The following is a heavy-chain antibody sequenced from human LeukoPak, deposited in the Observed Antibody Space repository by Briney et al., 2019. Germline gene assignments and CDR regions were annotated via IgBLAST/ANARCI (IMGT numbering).Heavy chain of an antibody. V-gene: IGHV1-8*01. CDR2: MNPNSGNT. Sequence: ASVKVSCKASGYTFTSYDINWVRQATGQGLEWMGWMNPNSGNTGYAQKFQGRVTMTRNTSISTAYMELSSLRSEDTAVYYCARGRHRSGTYPGRYWGQGTLSPSPQ. CDR1: GYTFTSYD. J-gene: IGHJ4*02. D-gene: IGHD3-3*01. CDR3: ARGRHRSGTYPGRY.